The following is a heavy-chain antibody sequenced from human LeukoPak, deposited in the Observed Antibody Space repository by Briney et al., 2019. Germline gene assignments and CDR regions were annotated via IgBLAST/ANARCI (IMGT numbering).Heavy chain of an antibody. CDR2: ISAYNGNT. CDR1: GYTFTSYG. CDR3: ARGQSAYCSSTSCPFDY. D-gene: IGHD2-2*01. J-gene: IGHJ4*02. Sequence: ASVKVSCKASGYTFTSYGISWVRQAPGQGLEWMGWISAYNGNTNYAQKLQGRVTMTTDTSTSTAYMELRSLRSDDTAVYYCARGQSAYCSSTSCPFDYWGQGTLVTVSS. V-gene: IGHV1-18*01.